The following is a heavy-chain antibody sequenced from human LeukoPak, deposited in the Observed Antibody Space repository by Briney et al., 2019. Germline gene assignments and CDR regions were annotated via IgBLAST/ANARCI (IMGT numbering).Heavy chain of an antibody. CDR3: ARPRGGQWLVRDYFDY. V-gene: IGHV3-23*01. J-gene: IGHJ4*02. CDR2: ISGSGGST. CDR1: GFTFSSYA. D-gene: IGHD6-19*01. Sequence: GGSLRLSCAASGFTFSSYAMSWVRQAPGKGLEWVSAISGSGGSTYYADSVKGRFTISRDNSKNTLYLQMNSLRAEDTAVYYCARPRGGQWLVRDYFDYWGQGTLVTVSS.